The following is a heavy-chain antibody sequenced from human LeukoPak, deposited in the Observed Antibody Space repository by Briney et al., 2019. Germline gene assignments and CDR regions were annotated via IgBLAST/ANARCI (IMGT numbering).Heavy chain of an antibody. CDR1: GFTFSSYA. CDR3: ARRYCSGGSCRPGTYYGMDV. Sequence: PGGSLRLSCAASGFTFSSYAMHWVRQAPGKGLEYVSAISSNGGSTYYANSVKGRFTISGDNSKNTLYLQMGSLRAEDMAVYYCARRYCSGGSCRPGTYYGMDVWGQGTTVTVSS. CDR2: ISSNGGST. V-gene: IGHV3-64*01. D-gene: IGHD2-15*01. J-gene: IGHJ6*02.